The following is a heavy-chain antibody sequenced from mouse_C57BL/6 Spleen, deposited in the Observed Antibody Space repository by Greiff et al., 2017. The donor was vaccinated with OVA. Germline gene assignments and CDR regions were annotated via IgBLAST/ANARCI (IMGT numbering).Heavy chain of an antibody. Sequence: EVQVVESGGGLVQPGGSLSLSCAASGFTFTDYYMSWVRQPPGKALEWLGFIRNKANGYTTEYSASVKGRFTISRDNSQSILYLQMNALRAEDSATYYCARPSLGDYYAMDYWGQGTSVTVSS. V-gene: IGHV7-3*01. CDR1: GFTFTDYY. CDR2: IRNKANGYTT. J-gene: IGHJ4*01. CDR3: ARPSLGDYYAMDY. D-gene: IGHD4-1*01.